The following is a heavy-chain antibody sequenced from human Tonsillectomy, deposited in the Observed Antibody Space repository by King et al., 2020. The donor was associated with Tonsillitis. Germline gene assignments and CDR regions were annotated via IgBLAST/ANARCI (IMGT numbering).Heavy chain of an antibody. J-gene: IGHJ4*01. CDR1: VFIFSSYW. Sequence: VQLVESGGGLVQPGGSLRLSCAASVFIFSSYWMHWVRHVPGKGLVCVSRINSDGSSTSYADSVKGRFTISRDNAKNTLYLQMNSLRVEDTAVYYCARDEGFEADDWGQGTLVTVSS. V-gene: IGHV3-74*01. CDR2: INSDGSST. CDR3: ARDEGFEADD.